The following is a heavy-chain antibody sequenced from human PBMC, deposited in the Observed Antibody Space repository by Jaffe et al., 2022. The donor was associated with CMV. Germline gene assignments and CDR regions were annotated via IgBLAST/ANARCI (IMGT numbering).Heavy chain of an antibody. CDR2: ISGSGGST. J-gene: IGHJ6*02. Sequence: EVQLLESGGGLVQPGGSLRLSCAASGFTFSSYAMSWVRQAPGKGLEWVSAISGSGGSTYYADSVKGRFTISRDNSKNTLYLQMNSLRAEDTAVYYCAKGMPRDYYYYYGMDVWGQGTTVTVSS. D-gene: IGHD2-2*01. V-gene: IGHV3-23*01. CDR3: AKGMPRDYYYYYGMDV. CDR1: GFTFSSYA.